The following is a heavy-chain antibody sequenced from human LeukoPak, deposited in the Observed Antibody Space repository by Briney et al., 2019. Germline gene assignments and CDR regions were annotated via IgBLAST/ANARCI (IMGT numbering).Heavy chain of an antibody. J-gene: IGHJ5*02. CDR3: ASRRTYSSSSGRYNWFDP. CDR1: GYTFTSYG. D-gene: IGHD6-6*01. Sequence: GASVKVSCKASGYTFTSYGISWVRQAPGQGLEWMGWISAYNGNTNYAQKLQGRDTMTTDTSTSTAYMELRSLRSDDTAVYYCASRRTYSSSSGRYNWFDPWGQGTLVTVSS. V-gene: IGHV1-18*01. CDR2: ISAYNGNT.